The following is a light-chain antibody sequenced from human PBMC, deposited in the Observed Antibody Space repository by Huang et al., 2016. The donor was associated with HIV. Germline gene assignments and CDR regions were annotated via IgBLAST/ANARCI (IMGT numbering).Light chain of an antibody. V-gene: IGKV3-11*01. CDR1: QSVSSY. Sequence: EIVLTQSPATLSLSPGERATLSCRASQSVSSYLAWYQQKPGQAPRLLIYNAARRATGIQARFSGGGSGTDFTLTINSLEPEDFAVYYCQQRNNWITFGQGTRLEIK. CDR2: NAA. J-gene: IGKJ5*01. CDR3: QQRNNWIT.